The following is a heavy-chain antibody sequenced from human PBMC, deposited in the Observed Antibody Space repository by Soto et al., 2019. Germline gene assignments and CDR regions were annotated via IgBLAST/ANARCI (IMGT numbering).Heavy chain of an antibody. CDR2: ISTSGGRP. J-gene: IGHJ6*02. D-gene: IGHD6-19*01. Sequence: EVQLLESGGGLVQPGGSLRLSCTASGITFSNYAMSWVRQAPRKGLEWVSSISTSGGRPYYADSVKGRFTISRDNSKNTLYLQMNSLRAEDTAVYYCARDDIPGRAVAIYGMDVWGQGTTVTVSS. CDR3: ARDDIPGRAVAIYGMDV. V-gene: IGHV3-23*01. CDR1: GITFSNYA.